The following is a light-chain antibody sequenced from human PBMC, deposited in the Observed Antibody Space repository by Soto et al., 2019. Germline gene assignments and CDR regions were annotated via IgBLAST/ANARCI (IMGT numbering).Light chain of an antibody. V-gene: IGKV3-20*01. CDR3: QQYGDSPIT. J-gene: IGKJ5*01. Sequence: EIVLTQSPGTLSLSPGERATLSCRASQSVSNDYLAWYQQKPGRAPRLLIYGATSRATGIPDRFSGSGSAIDFTLTISRLEPEDFAVYYCQQYGDSPITFGQGTRLDIK. CDR2: GAT. CDR1: QSVSNDY.